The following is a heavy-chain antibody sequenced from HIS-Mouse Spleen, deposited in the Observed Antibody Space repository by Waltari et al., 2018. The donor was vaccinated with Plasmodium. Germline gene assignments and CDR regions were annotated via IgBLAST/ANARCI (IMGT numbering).Heavy chain of an antibody. CDR3: ARGPTYSSSYYFDY. J-gene: IGHJ4*02. V-gene: IGHV3-13*01. CDR2: IGTAGDT. CDR1: GFTFSSYD. D-gene: IGHD6-6*01. Sequence: EVQLVESGGGLVQPGGSLRLSCAASGFTFSSYDMHWVRQATGKGLEWVSGIGTAGDTYYPGSVKGRFTISRENAKNSLYLQMNSLRAGDTAVYYCARGPTYSSSYYFDYWGQGTLVTVSS.